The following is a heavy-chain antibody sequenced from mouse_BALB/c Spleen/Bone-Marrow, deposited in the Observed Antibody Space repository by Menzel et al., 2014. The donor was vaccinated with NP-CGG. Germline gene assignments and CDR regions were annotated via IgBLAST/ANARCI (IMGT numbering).Heavy chain of an antibody. V-gene: IGHV14-3*02. D-gene: IGHD4-1*01. J-gene: IGHJ4*01. CDR2: IDPANGNT. Sequence: VQLQQSGAELVKPGASVKLSCTASGFNIKDTYMHWVKQRPEQGLEWIGRIDPANGNTKYDPKFQGKATITAGTSSNTAYLQLSSLRSEDTAVYYCARWEYYAMDYWGQGTSVTVSS. CDR1: GFNIKDTY. CDR3: ARWEYYAMDY.